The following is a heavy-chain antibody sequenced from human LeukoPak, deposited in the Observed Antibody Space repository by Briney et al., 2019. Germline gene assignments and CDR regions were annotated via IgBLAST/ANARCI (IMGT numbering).Heavy chain of an antibody. CDR3: ARDLVRWVGVTTSRVFWFDP. Sequence: ASVKVSSTASGYTLTGYDMHWVRPAPGQGLEWMGWINPNSGGTNYAQKFQGRVTITRDTSTSTAYMELSRLRSDDTAVYDCARDLVRWVGVTTSRVFWFDPWGQGTLVTVSS. CDR1: GYTLTGYD. J-gene: IGHJ5*02. CDR2: INPNSGGT. V-gene: IGHV1-2*02. D-gene: IGHD4-11*01.